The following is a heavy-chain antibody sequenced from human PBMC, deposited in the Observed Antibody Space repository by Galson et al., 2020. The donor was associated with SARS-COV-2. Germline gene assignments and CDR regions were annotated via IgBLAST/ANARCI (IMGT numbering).Heavy chain of an antibody. D-gene: IGHD2-2*01. CDR3: ARDPGQWSTSSYFDI. J-gene: IGHJ4*02. Sequence: GESLKISCAASGFTFSRYSMNWVRQAPGTGLEWVSYISSSASVTHYADSVEGRFTISRDNAQNSLYLQLSGLRDEDTGVYYCARDPGQWSTSSYFDIWGQGSLVTVSS. CDR1: GFTFSRYS. V-gene: IGHV3-48*02. CDR2: ISSSASVT.